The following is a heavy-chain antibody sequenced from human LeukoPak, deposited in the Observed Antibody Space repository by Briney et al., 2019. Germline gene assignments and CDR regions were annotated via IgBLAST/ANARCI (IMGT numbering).Heavy chain of an antibody. Sequence: ASVKVSCKASGYTFTGYYMHWVRQAPGQGLEWMGIINPSGGSTSYAQKFQGRVTMTRDMSTSTVYMELSSLRSEDTAVYYCAWTWSTTGTTSTFDYWGQGTLVTVSS. CDR3: AWTWSTTGTTSTFDY. CDR1: GYTFTGYY. V-gene: IGHV1-46*01. CDR2: INPSGGST. D-gene: IGHD1-1*01. J-gene: IGHJ4*02.